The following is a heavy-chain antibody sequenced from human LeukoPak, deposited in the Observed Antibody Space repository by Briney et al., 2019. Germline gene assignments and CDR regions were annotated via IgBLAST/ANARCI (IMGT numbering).Heavy chain of an antibody. D-gene: IGHD3-9*01. Sequence: GGSLRLSCAASGFTFDDYAMHWVRQAPGKGLEWVSGISWNSGSIGYADSVKGRFTISRDNAKNSLYLQMNSLRAEDTALYYCAKDSSLLRYFDWLFTDWGQGTLVTVSS. CDR1: GFTFDDYA. CDR2: ISWNSGSI. J-gene: IGHJ4*02. V-gene: IGHV3-9*01. CDR3: AKDSSLLRYFDWLFTD.